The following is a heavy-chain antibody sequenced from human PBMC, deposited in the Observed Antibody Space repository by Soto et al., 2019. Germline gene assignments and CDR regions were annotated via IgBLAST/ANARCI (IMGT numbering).Heavy chain of an antibody. D-gene: IGHD3-3*01. CDR1: GGTFSSYA. V-gene: IGHV1-69*13. CDR3: ARDGSIFGVVIPDYYYGMDV. CDR2: IIPIFGTA. Sequence: SAKVSCKASGGTFSSYAISWARQAPGQGLEWMGGIIPIFGTANYAQKFQGRVTITADESTSTAYMELSSLRSEDTAVYYCARDGSIFGVVIPDYYYGMDVWGQGTTVPVSS. J-gene: IGHJ6*02.